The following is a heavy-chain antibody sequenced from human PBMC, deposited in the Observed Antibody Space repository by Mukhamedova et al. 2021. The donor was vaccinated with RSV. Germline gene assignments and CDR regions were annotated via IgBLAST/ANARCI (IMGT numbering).Heavy chain of an antibody. CDR2: IDPSDSYT. Sequence: MGRIDPSDSYTNYSPSFQGHVTISADKSISTAYLQWSSLKASDTAMYYCARRPPKGGSSTIAYFDYWGQGTLVTVSS. D-gene: IGHD2-2*01. CDR3: ARRPPKGGSSTIAYFDY. V-gene: IGHV5-10-1*01. J-gene: IGHJ4*02.